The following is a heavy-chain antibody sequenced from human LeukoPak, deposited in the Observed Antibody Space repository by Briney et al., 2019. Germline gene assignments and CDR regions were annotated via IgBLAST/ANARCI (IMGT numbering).Heavy chain of an antibody. CDR1: GFTFSSYG. CDR3: ARDNYGDSVDY. D-gene: IGHD4-17*01. Sequence: GSLRLSCAASGFTFSSYGMSWVRQAPGKGLEWVSSISSSSSYIYYADSVKGRFTISRDNAKNSLYLQMNSLRAEDTAVYYCARDNYGDSVDYWGQGTLVTVSS. J-gene: IGHJ4*02. CDR2: ISSSSSYI. V-gene: IGHV3-21*01.